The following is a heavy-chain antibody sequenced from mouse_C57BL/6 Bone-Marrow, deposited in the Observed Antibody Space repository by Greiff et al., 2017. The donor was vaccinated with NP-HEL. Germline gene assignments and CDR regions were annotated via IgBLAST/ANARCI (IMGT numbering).Heavy chain of an antibody. CDR3: ARVEDPYYYGRRLPWFAY. V-gene: IGHV1-81*01. CDR1: GYTFTSYG. D-gene: IGHD1-1*01. Sequence: QVQLQQSGAELARPGASVKLSCKASGYTFTSYGISWVKQRTGQGLEWIGEIYPRSGNTYYNEKFKGKATLTADKSSSTAYMELRSLTSEDSAVYFCARVEDPYYYGRRLPWFAYWGQGTLVTVSA. CDR2: IYPRSGNT. J-gene: IGHJ3*01.